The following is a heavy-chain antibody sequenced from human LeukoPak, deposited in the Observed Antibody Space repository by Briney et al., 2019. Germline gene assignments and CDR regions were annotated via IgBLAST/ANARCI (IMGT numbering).Heavy chain of an antibody. CDR2: IYYSGST. CDR3: ARGGSTGTNLNWVDP. V-gene: IGHV4-59*01. D-gene: IGHD1-1*01. CDR1: GCSISSYY. Sequence: SETLSLTCTVSGCSISSYYWSWIRQPPGKGLEWIGYIYYSGSTNYNPSLKSRVTISVDTSKNQFSLKLSSVTAADTAVYYCARGGSTGTNLNWVDPWGQGTLVTVSS. J-gene: IGHJ5*02.